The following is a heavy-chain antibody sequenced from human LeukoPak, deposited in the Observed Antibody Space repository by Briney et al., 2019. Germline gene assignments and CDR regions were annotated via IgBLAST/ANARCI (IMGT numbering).Heavy chain of an antibody. V-gene: IGHV3-30-3*01. Sequence: GFLRLSCAASGFTFSSYAMHWVRQAPGKGLEWVAVISYDGSNKYYADSVKGRFTISRDNSKNTLYLQMNSLRAEDTAVYYCARWGDIVVVPAANLDYWGQGTLVTVSS. D-gene: IGHD2-2*01. J-gene: IGHJ4*02. CDR1: GFTFSSYA. CDR2: ISYDGSNK. CDR3: ARWGDIVVVPAANLDY.